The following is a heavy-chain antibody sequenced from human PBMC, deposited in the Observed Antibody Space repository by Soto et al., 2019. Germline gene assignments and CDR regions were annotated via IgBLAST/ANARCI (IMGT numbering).Heavy chain of an antibody. CDR2: ISSNGGTT. CDR3: ARVKYASGNYSG. D-gene: IGHD1-26*01. Sequence: EVQLVESGEGLVQPGGSLRLSCAASGFIFSSYSMHWVRQAPGKGLEYVSAISSNGGTTYYADSVKGRFTISRDNSKKTLYLHMGRLRAEDMAVDYCARVKYASGNYSGWGQGTLVPVSS. V-gene: IGHV3-64*02. J-gene: IGHJ4*02. CDR1: GFIFSSYS.